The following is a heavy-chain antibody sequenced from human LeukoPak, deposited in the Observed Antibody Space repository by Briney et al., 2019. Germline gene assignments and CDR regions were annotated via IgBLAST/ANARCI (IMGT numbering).Heavy chain of an antibody. J-gene: IGHJ6*02. CDR3: ARADTAMVIGMDV. Sequence: SETLSLTCTVSGGSISSYYWSWIRQPPGKGLEWIGYIYYSGSTNYNPTLKSRVTISVDTSKNQFSLKLSSETAADTAVYYCARADTAMVIGMDVWGQGTTVTVSS. CDR2: IYYSGST. V-gene: IGHV4-59*01. CDR1: GGSISSYY. D-gene: IGHD5-18*01.